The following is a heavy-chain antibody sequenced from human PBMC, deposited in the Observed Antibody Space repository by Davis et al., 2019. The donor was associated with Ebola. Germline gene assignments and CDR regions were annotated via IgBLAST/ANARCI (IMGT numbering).Heavy chain of an antibody. CDR3: ARGGYYCSSFVSHYYCYYYGMDV. CDR2: IYYSGST. J-gene: IGHJ6*02. V-gene: IGHV4-39*01. D-gene: IGHD2-2*01. CDR1: GGSISSSSYY. Sequence: SETLSLTCTVSGGSISSSSYYWGWIRQPPGKGLEWIGSIYYSGSTYYNPSLKSRVTISVDTSKNQFSLKLSSVTAADTAVYYCARGGYYCSSFVSHYYCYYYGMDVWGQGTTVTVSS.